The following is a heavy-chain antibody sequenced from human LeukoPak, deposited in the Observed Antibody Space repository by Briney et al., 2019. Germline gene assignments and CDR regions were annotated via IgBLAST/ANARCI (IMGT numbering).Heavy chain of an antibody. V-gene: IGHV3-30*03. CDR1: GFTFSSYS. J-gene: IGHJ4*02. CDR3: ATFNVDTSREVDY. Sequence: GGSLRLSCAASGFTFSSYSMNWVRQAPGKGLEWVAVISYDGSNKYYADSVKGRFTISRDNSKNTLYLQMNSLRAEDTAVYYCATFNVDTSREVDYWGQGTLVTVSS. D-gene: IGHD5-18*01. CDR2: ISYDGSNK.